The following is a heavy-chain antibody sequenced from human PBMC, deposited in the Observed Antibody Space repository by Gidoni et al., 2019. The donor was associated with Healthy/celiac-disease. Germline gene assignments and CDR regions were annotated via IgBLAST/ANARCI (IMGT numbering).Heavy chain of an antibody. J-gene: IGHJ4*02. Sequence: QVQLQQWGAGLLKPSETLSLTCAVYGGSFSGYYWSWICQPPGKGLEWIGEINHSGSTNYNPYLKSRVTISVDTSKNQFSLKLSSVTAADTAVYYCARGVAGYYFDYWGQGTLVTVSS. CDR2: INHSGST. V-gene: IGHV4-34*01. CDR3: ARGVAGYYFDY. D-gene: IGHD6-19*01. CDR1: GGSFSGYY.